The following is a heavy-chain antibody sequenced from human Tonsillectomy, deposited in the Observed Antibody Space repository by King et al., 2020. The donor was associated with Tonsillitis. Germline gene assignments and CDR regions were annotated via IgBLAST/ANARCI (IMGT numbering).Heavy chain of an antibody. V-gene: IGHV2-70*04. CDR3: ARSAYNDSSGLSLLFDY. CDR2: IDWEDDK. Sequence: TLKESGPALVKPTQTLTLTCTFSGFSLSTSGMRVSWIRQPPGKALEWLARIDWEDDKFYSTSLKTRLTISKDTSKNQVVLTMTNVDPVDTATYYCARSAYNDSSGLSLLFDYWGQGTLVTVSS. J-gene: IGHJ4*02. D-gene: IGHD3-22*01. CDR1: GFSLSTSGMR.